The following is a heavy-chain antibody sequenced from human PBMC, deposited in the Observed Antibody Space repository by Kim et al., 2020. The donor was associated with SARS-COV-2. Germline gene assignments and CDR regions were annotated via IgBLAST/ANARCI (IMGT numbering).Heavy chain of an antibody. CDR2: IYSTGST. CDR1: GDSISSGDYY. CDR3: ARGRVDTTMVSEYYFDK. V-gene: IGHV4-30-4*01. Sequence: SETLSLTCTVSGDSISSGDYYWSWIRQSPGKAPEWIGYIYSTGSTYSKPSLRSRVAVSIDTSKNQFSLMVTSVTAADTAVYYCARGRVDTTMVSEYYFDKWGRGTLVTVSS. J-gene: IGHJ4*02. D-gene: IGHD3-10*01.